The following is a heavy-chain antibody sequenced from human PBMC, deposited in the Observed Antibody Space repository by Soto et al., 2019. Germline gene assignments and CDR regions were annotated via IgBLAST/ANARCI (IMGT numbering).Heavy chain of an antibody. V-gene: IGHV3-23*01. CDR3: SKVLSKNYYYPFDF. Sequence: GGSLRLSCTASGFTFSDYAMAWVRQAPGKGLEWVSTISGGSSVTYYGDSVKGRFTISRDNAKKTLFLQLNRLSAEDTATYYCSKVLSKNYYYPFDFWGQGTQVTVSS. CDR1: GFTFSDYA. CDR2: ISGGSSVT. J-gene: IGHJ4*02. D-gene: IGHD3-10*01.